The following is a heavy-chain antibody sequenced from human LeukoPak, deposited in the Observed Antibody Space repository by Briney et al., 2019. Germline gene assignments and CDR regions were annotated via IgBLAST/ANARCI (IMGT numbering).Heavy chain of an antibody. CDR1: GGTFSSYA. D-gene: IGHD3-22*01. Sequence: GASVKVSCKASGGTFSSYAISWVRQAPGQGLEWMGGIIPIFGTANYAQKFQGRVTITADESTSTAYMELSSLRSEDTAVYYCARSLRALGSYYDSSGYCKSWGQGTLVTVSS. CDR3: ARSLRALGSYYDSSGYCKS. V-gene: IGHV1-69*13. CDR2: IIPIFGTA. J-gene: IGHJ4*02.